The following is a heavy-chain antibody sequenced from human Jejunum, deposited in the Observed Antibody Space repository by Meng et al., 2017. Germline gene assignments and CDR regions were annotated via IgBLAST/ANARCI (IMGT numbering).Heavy chain of an antibody. CDR1: GGSVSRAGYQ. D-gene: IGHD1-26*01. Sequence: QVQRQDSGPGLVRPSETLSLICTVSGGSVSRAGYQWGWIRQPPGKGLEWIGYASTNYNPSLKSRVTISLDTSRNQFSLSLSSVTAADTAVYYCARDHMGSLDYWGQGILVTVSS. J-gene: IGHJ4*02. CDR2: AST. V-gene: IGHV4-61*08. CDR3: ARDHMGSLDY.